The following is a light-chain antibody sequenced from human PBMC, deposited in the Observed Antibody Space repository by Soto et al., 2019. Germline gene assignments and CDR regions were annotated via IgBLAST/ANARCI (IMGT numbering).Light chain of an antibody. CDR3: QQYDSSQRT. V-gene: IGKV3-20*01. CDR1: QSISSSR. J-gene: IGKJ1*01. CDR2: STS. Sequence: ALKQAPRTLTASQGDRATLSCRPSQSISSSRLAWYQQKPGQPPRLLIYSTSTRATGIPDRFSGSGSETDFTLTISSLQPEDFALYYCQQYDSSQRTFGQGTKVDIK.